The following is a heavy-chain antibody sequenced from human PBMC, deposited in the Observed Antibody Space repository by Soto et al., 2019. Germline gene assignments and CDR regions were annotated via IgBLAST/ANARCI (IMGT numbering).Heavy chain of an antibody. CDR3: AKGSCGGDCYQDY. V-gene: IGHV3-9*01. CDR1: GFTFDDYA. D-gene: IGHD2-21*02. J-gene: IGHJ4*02. Sequence: EVQLVESGGVLVQPGRSLRLSCAAAGFTFDDYAMHWVRQAPGKGLEWVSGISWNSGSIGYADSVKGRFTISRDNAKNSLYLQMNSLSAEDTALYYCAKGSCGGDCYQDYWGQGTLVTVSS. CDR2: ISWNSGSI.